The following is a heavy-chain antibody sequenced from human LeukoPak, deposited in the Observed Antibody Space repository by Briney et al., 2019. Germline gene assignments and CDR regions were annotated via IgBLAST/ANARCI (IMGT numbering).Heavy chain of an antibody. D-gene: IGHD2-8*01. CDR3: AKWASDNRAFDL. Sequence: SETLSLTCAVYGGSFSSYYWSWIRQAPGQGPEWIGYGHYSGNTKYNPPLKSRVTISVDTSKNQFSLRLSSVTAADTAVYFCAKWASDNRAFDLWGQGTLVTVSS. V-gene: IGHV4-59*08. CDR1: GGSFSSYY. CDR2: GHYSGNT. J-gene: IGHJ4*02.